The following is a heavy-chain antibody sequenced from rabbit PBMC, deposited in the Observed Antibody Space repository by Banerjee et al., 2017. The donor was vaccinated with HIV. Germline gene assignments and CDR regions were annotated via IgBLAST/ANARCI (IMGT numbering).Heavy chain of an antibody. CDR3: ARDLAGVIGWNFGL. V-gene: IGHV1S45*01. CDR2: IDAGSSGTT. Sequence: QEQLEEAGGDLVKPEGSLTLTCTAFGFTLSSSYWMCWVRQAPGKGLEWIACIDAGSSGTTYYASWAKGRFPISKPSSITLTLQMTSLTAADTATYFCARDLAGVIGWNFGLWGPCTLVTVS. D-gene: IGHD4-1*01. J-gene: IGHJ4*01. CDR1: GFTLSSSYW.